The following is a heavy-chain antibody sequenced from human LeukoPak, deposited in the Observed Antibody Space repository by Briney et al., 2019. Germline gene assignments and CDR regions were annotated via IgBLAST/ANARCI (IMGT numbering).Heavy chain of an antibody. Sequence: ASVKLSFKASGYTFTSYGISWVRQAPGQGLEWMGWISAYNGNTNYAQKLQGRVTLTTDTSTSTAYMELRSLRSDDTAVYYCARQRGWCSGGSCYGWFDPWGQGTLVTVSS. J-gene: IGHJ5*02. CDR3: ARQRGWCSGGSCYGWFDP. D-gene: IGHD2-15*01. CDR1: GYTFTSYG. CDR2: ISAYNGNT. V-gene: IGHV1-18*01.